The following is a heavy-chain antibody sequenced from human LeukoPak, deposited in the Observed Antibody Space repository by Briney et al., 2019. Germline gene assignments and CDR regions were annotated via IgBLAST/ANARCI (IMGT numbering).Heavy chain of an antibody. Sequence: SETLSLTCAVSGGSISSYYWSWIRQPAGKGLEWIGRIHTSGSTNYSPSLKSRVIMSVDTSQNQFSLKLSSLTAADTAVYYCARGNSFYYMDVWGKGTTVTVSS. CDR2: IHTSGST. CDR1: GGSISSYY. V-gene: IGHV4-4*07. J-gene: IGHJ6*03. D-gene: IGHD2/OR15-2a*01. CDR3: ARGNSFYYMDV.